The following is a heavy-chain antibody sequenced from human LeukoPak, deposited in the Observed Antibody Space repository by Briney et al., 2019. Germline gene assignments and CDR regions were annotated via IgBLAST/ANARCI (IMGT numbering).Heavy chain of an antibody. Sequence: SETLSLTCTVSGGSISDHYWGWIRQPPGKGLEWIAYIYYSGSANYNPSLQSRVTISVDTSKNQFSLKLNSVTAADTAVYYCARQNFYDSGAYYGLYYFDYWGQGTLVTVSS. D-gene: IGHD3-22*01. CDR2: IYYSGSA. J-gene: IGHJ4*02. V-gene: IGHV4-59*08. CDR3: ARQNFYDSGAYYGLYYFDY. CDR1: GGSISDHY.